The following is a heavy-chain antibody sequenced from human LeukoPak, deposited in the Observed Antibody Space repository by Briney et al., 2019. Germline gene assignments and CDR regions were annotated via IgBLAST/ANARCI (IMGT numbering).Heavy chain of an antibody. CDR3: AKYGGSGWVIDN. CDR1: GGSISSYY. J-gene: IGHJ4*02. D-gene: IGHD6-19*01. Sequence: PSETLSLTCTVSGGSISSYYWTWIRQPPGKGLEWIGYIYYTGATSYNPSLKSRVIISVDTSKNQFSLKVTSVTTADTAVYYCAKYGGSGWVIDNWGQGTLVTVSS. V-gene: IGHV4-59*08. CDR2: IYYTGAT.